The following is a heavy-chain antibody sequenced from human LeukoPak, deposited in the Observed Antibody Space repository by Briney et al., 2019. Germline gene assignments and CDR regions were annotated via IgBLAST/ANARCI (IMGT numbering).Heavy chain of an antibody. J-gene: IGHJ5*02. CDR2: INHSGST. CDR3: ASYAYCGGDCYSGWFDP. CDR1: GASISSYY. Sequence: SETLSLTCTVSGASISSYYWSWIRQPPGKGLEWIGEINHSGSTNYNPSLKSRVTISVDTSKNQFSLKLSSVTAADTAVYYCASYAYCGGDCYSGWFDPWGQGTLVTVSS. V-gene: IGHV4-34*01. D-gene: IGHD2-21*02.